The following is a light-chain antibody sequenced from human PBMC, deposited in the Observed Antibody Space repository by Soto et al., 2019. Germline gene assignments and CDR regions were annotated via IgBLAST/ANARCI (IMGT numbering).Light chain of an antibody. CDR1: QSVSNN. J-gene: IGKJ1*01. CDR2: GAS. V-gene: IGKV3-15*01. CDR3: QQYNNWWT. Sequence: EIVMTQSPGTLSVSPGERATIYCRASQSVSNNYLAWYQQKPGQAPRLLIYGASIRATGIPARFSGSGSGTEFTLTISSLQSEDFAVYYCQQYNNWWTFGQGTKVDI.